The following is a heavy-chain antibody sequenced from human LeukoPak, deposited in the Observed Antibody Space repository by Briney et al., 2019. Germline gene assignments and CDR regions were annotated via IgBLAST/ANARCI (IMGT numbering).Heavy chain of an antibody. D-gene: IGHD1-26*01. CDR3: AVPQWELLN. CDR2: ISSTSSHT. CDR1: GFTFSDSY. Sequence: GGSLRLSCAASGFTFSDSYMSWIRQAAGKGLEWVSYISSTSSHTNYADSVKGRFTISRDNAKKSLYLQMNSLRAEDTAVYSCAVPQWELLNWGQGTLVTVSS. V-gene: IGHV3-11*03. J-gene: IGHJ4*02.